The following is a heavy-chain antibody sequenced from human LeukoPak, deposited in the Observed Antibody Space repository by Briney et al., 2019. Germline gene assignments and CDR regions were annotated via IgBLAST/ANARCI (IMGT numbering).Heavy chain of an antibody. CDR1: GYTFTSYG. Sequence: ASVKVSCKASGYTFTSYGISWVRQAPGQGLEWMGWISAYNGNTNYAQKPQGRVTMTTDTSTSTAYMELRSLRSDNTAVYYCARDNYYDSSGYYFGAFDIWGQGTMVTVSS. D-gene: IGHD3-22*01. CDR3: ARDNYYDSSGYYFGAFDI. CDR2: ISAYNGNT. V-gene: IGHV1-18*01. J-gene: IGHJ3*02.